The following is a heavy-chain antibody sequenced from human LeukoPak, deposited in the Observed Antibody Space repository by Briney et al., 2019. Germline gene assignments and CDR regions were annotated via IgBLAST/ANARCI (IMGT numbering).Heavy chain of an antibody. CDR2: ISSSSSYI. D-gene: IGHD4-23*01. CDR1: GFTFSSYS. J-gene: IGHJ4*02. V-gene: IGHV3-21*01. CDR3: ARAGYGGNSWY. Sequence: GGSLRLSCAASGFTFSSYSMNWVRQAPGEGLEWVSSISSSSSYIYYADSVKGRFTISRDNAKNSLYLQMNSLRAEDTAVYYCARAGYGGNSWYWGQGTLVTVSS.